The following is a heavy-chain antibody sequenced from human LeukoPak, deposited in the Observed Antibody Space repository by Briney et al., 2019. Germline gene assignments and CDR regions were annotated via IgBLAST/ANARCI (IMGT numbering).Heavy chain of an antibody. CDR3: AKTGDYDDY. CDR1: GFTFSSSG. Sequence: GGSLRLSCAESGFTFSSSGMHRVPQAPGKGLEWVAFIRYDGSDKYYAASVKGRFTISRDNSKNTLYLQMNSLRAEDTAVYYCAKTGDYDDYWGQGTLVTVSS. V-gene: IGHV3-30*02. D-gene: IGHD1-14*01. J-gene: IGHJ4*02. CDR2: IRYDGSDK.